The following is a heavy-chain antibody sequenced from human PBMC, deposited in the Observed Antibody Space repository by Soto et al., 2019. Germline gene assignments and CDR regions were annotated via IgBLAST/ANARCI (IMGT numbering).Heavy chain of an antibody. D-gene: IGHD6-13*01. V-gene: IGHV2-5*01. CDR1: GYSRRTTGVG. J-gene: IGHJ6*02. Sequence: SGPTLANPTQTRTLTCTFSGYSRRTTGVGVGWIRQPPGQSLEWLVVLNFNEDRLYNPPLRNKHTITEANSKHQVAVQITNVDPVDAATYFCIYRRAAYDYHGLDVWGQGTTVTVSS. CDR2: LNFNEDR. CDR3: IYRRAAYDYHGLDV.